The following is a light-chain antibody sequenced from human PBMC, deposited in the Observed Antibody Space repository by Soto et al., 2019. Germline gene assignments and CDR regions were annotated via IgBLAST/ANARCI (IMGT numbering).Light chain of an antibody. J-gene: IGKJ3*01. CDR1: QSISSN. CDR2: GGS. Sequence: EIVMTQSPDILSVSPGERATLSCRASQSISSNLAWYQQRPGQSPRLLIYGGSTRATGIPARFSGSGSGTDFTLTISSLQSEDFAIYYCQQYNKWPLFTFGPRTRVDIK. CDR3: QQYNKWPLFT. V-gene: IGKV3-15*01.